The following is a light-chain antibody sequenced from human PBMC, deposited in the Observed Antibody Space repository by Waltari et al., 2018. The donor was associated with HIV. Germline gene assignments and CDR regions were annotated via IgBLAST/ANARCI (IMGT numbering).Light chain of an antibody. J-gene: IGLJ2*01. Sequence: QSVLTQPPSASGTPGQRVTISCSGSSSNIGSNYVYWYQHLPGPTPKLLIYSDTQRPSSVPDRFSGSKSGTSASLAISGLRSEDEADYYCAAWDDSLSPHVVFGAGTKLTVL. CDR3: AAWDDSLSPHVV. V-gene: IGLV1-47*01. CDR1: SSNIGSNY. CDR2: SDT.